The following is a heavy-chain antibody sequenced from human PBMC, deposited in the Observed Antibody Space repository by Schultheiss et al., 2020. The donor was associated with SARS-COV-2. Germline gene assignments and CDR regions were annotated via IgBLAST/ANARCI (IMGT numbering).Heavy chain of an antibody. V-gene: IGHV4-61*01. D-gene: IGHD4-17*01. Sequence: SETLSLTCTVSGGSISSGSYYWSWIRQPPGKGLEWIGYIYYSGSTNYNPSLKSRVTISVDTSKNQFSLKLSSVTAADTAVYYCARESTVTGYPDYWGQGTLVTVSS. J-gene: IGHJ4*02. CDR3: ARESTVTGYPDY. CDR2: IYYSGST. CDR1: GGSISSGSYY.